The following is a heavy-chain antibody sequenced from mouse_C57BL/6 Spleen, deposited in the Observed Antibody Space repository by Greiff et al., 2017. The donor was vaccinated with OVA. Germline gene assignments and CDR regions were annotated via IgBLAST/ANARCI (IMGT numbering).Heavy chain of an antibody. CDR1: GFTFSDYY. Sequence: DVMLVESGGGLVQPGGSLKLSCAASGFTFSDYYMYWVRQTPEKRLEWVAYISNGGGSTYYPDTVKGRFTISRDNAKNTLYLQMSRLKSEDTAMYYCARHGEGAMDYWGQGTSVTVSS. CDR3: ARHGEGAMDY. CDR2: ISNGGGST. J-gene: IGHJ4*01. V-gene: IGHV5-12*01.